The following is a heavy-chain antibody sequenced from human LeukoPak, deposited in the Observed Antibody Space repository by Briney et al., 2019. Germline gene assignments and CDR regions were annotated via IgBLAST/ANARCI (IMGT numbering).Heavy chain of an antibody. J-gene: IGHJ4*02. CDR2: ISSNGDST. CDR1: GFTFSSYA. Sequence: PGGSLRLSCAASGFTFSSYAMHWVRQAPGKGLEYVSAISSNGDSTYYANSVKGRFTISRDNSKNTLYLQMGSLRAEDMAVYYCASGAKGDLYDYWGQRTLVTVSS. CDR3: ASGAKGDLYDY. V-gene: IGHV3-64*01. D-gene: IGHD2-21*01.